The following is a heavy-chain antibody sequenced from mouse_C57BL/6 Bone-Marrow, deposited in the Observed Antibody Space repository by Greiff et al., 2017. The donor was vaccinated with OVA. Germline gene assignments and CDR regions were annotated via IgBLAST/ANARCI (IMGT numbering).Heavy chain of an antibody. V-gene: IGHV1-5*01. CDR3: TRCLFVTTVVATDYFDY. D-gene: IGHD1-1*01. CDR2: IYPGNSDT. Sequence: VQLQQSGTVLARPGASVKMSCKTSGYTFTSYWMHWVKQRPGQGLEWIGAIYPGNSDTSYNQKFKGKAKLTAVTSASTAYMELSSLTNEDSAVYYCTRCLFVTTVVATDYFDYWGQGTTLTVSS. J-gene: IGHJ2*01. CDR1: GYTFTSYW.